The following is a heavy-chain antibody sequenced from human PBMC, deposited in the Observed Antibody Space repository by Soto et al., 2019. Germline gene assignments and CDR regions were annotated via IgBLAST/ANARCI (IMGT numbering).Heavy chain of an antibody. CDR3: VRRYYWGSVPFDY. J-gene: IGHJ4*02. Sequence: QVQLVESGGGVVQPGRSLRLSCAASGFTFSSYGMHWVRQAPGKGLEWVAVISYDGSNKYYADSVKGRFTISRDNSKNPLYLQMNSLRAEDTAVYYCVRRYYWGSVPFDYWGQGTLVTVSS. D-gene: IGHD1-1*01. CDR2: ISYDGSNK. V-gene: IGHV3-30*03. CDR1: GFTFSSYG.